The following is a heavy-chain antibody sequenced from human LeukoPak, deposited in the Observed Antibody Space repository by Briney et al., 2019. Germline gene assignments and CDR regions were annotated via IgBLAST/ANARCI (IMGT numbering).Heavy chain of an antibody. J-gene: IGHJ4*02. D-gene: IGHD6-13*01. CDR3: ARGYGNYASGY. CDR1: GFTFSSYS. V-gene: IGHV3-21*01. Sequence: GGPLRLSCAASGFTFSSYSMNWVRQAPGKGLEWVSSISSSSGYIYYADSAKGRFTISRDNAKNSLYLQMNSLRAEDTAVYYCARGYGNYASGYWGQGTLVTVSS. CDR2: ISSSSGYI.